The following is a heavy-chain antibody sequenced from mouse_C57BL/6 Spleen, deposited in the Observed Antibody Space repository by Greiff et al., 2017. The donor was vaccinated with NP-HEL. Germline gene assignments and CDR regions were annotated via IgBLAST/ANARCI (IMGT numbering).Heavy chain of an antibody. V-gene: IGHV1-82*01. CDR1: GYAFSSSW. CDR2: IYPGDGDT. J-gene: IGHJ3*01. D-gene: IGHD1-1*01. Sequence: QVQLQQSGPELVKPGASVKISCKASGYAFSSSWMNWVKQRPGKGLEWIGRIYPGDGDTNYNGKFKGKATLTADKSSSTAYMQLSSLTSEDSAVYFCAPLYYYGSSYGFAYWGQGTLVTVSA. CDR3: APLYYYGSSYGFAY.